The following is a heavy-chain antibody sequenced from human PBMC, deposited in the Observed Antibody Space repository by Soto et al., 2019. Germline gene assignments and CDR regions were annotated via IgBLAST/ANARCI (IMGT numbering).Heavy chain of an antibody. CDR3: AKGTGRGYIWGSYRYGFDY. CDR1: VFTFSSYA. V-gene: IGHV3-23*01. Sequence: GGSLRLSCAASVFTFSSYAMSWVRQAPGKGLEWVSTISGSGDYTYYADSVKGRFTISRDNSKNTLYLQMTSLRAEDTAVYYCAKGTGRGYIWGSYRYGFDYWGQGTLVTVSS. D-gene: IGHD3-16*02. J-gene: IGHJ4*02. CDR2: ISGSGDYT.